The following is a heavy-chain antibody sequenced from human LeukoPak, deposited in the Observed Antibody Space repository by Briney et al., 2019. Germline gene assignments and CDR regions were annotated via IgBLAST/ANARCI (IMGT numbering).Heavy chain of an antibody. CDR3: AGWVWTVSRVEYFEN. CDR2: IHHSGST. V-gene: IGHV4-59*01. D-gene: IGHD3/OR15-3a*01. J-gene: IGHJ1*01. CDR1: GGSMSSYY. Sequence: PSETLSLTCTVSGGSMSSYYWSWVRQPPGKGLEWIGNIHHSGSTNYHSSLMSRVTMSIDTSKNLFSLNLNSVTAAGTAVYYCAGWVWTVSRVEYFENWGQGTLVTVTS.